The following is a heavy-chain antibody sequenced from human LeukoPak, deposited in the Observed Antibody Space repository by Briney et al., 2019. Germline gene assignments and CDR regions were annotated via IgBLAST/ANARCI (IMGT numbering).Heavy chain of an antibody. V-gene: IGHV3-7*01. J-gene: IGHJ4*02. CDR3: ARDPVQDFDF. CDR2: INKDGSEK. Sequence: PGGSLRLSCAASGFTFTNWMTWVRQAPGKGLEWVANINKDGSEKKYVDSGKGRFTISRDNPKNSVYLQMSSLRVEDSAVYYCARDPVQDFDFWGQGIMVTVSS. CDR1: GFTFTNW.